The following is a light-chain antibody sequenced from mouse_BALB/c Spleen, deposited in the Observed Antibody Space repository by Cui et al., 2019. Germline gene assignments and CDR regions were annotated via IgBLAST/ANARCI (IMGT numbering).Light chain of an antibody. CDR1: SSVSSSY. J-gene: IGKJ5*01. CDR3: QQWSGYPFT. CDR2: RTS. V-gene: IGKV4-58*01. Sequence: ENVLTQSPAIMAASLGQKVTMTCSASSSVSSSYLHSYQQKSGASPKPLIHRTSNLASGVPARFSGSGSGTSYSLTISSVEAEDDATYYCQQWSGYPFTFGAGTKLELK.